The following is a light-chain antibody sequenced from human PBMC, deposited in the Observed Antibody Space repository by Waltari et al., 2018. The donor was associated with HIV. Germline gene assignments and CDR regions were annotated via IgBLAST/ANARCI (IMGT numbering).Light chain of an antibody. V-gene: IGLV1-47*01. Sequence: QSVLTQPPSVSGPPGQRVTIPCSVPNSNVEITSVSWYHHLPGAAPQLLIFANDQRPLGVPDRFSGSKSGTSASLAISGLRSEDEADYYCAAWADVLSAWVFGGGTKLSVL. J-gene: IGLJ3*02. CDR3: AAWADVLSAWV. CDR2: AND. CDR1: NSNVEITS.